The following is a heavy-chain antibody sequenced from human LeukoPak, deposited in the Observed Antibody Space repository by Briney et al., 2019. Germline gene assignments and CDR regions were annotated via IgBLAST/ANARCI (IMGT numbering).Heavy chain of an antibody. V-gene: IGHV4-34*01. CDR2: INHSGST. Sequence: SETLSLTCAVYSGSFSGYYWSWIRQPPGKGLEWIGEINHSGSTNYNPSLKSRVTISVDTSKNQFSLKLSSVTAADTAVYYCARGLDFWSGFWFDPWGQGTLVTVSS. D-gene: IGHD3-3*01. J-gene: IGHJ5*02. CDR1: SGSFSGYY. CDR3: ARGLDFWSGFWFDP.